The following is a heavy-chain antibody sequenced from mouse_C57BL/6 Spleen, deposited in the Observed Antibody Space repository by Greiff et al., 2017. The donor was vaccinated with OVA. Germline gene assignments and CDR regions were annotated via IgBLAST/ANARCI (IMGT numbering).Heavy chain of an antibody. V-gene: IGHV1-22*01. D-gene: IGHD2-3*01. CDR1: GYTFTDYN. Sequence: EVQLKESGPELVKPGASVKMSCKASGYTFTDYNMHWVKQSHGKSLEWIGYINPNNGGTSYNQKFKGKATLTVNKSSSTAYMELRSLTSEDSAVYYCARGVGYYVVFGYWGQGTTLTVSS. CDR2: INPNNGGT. CDR3: ARGVGYYVVFGY. J-gene: IGHJ2*01.